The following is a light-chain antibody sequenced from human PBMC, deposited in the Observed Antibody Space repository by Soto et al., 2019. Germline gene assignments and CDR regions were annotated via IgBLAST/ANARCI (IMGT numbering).Light chain of an antibody. CDR1: QGIKNA. Sequence: DIQMTQSPSSLSASVGDRVTITCRASQGIKNALGWYQQKPGKAPKRLIYAASDLRSGVPSRFSGSGSGTAFTLTISSLQPEASATYYCLQHSTYPYTFGQGTKLEIK. CDR3: LQHSTYPYT. CDR2: AAS. J-gene: IGKJ2*01. V-gene: IGKV1-17*01.